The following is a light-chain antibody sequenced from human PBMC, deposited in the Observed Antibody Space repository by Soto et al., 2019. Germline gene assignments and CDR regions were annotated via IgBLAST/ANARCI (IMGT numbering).Light chain of an antibody. V-gene: IGKV3-15*01. CDR2: RTS. Sequence: EIVMTQSPATLSVSPGERATLSCRASQSISSNLAWYQQKPGQAPRLLMFRTSSRATGFPARFSGSGSGTEFNLTISRLEPEDFAVYYCQQYGSSPWTFGQGTKVEIK. CDR1: QSISSN. J-gene: IGKJ1*01. CDR3: QQYGSSPWT.